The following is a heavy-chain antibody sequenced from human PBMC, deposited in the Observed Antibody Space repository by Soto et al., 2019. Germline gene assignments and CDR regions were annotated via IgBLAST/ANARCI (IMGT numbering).Heavy chain of an antibody. D-gene: IGHD6-19*01. CDR1: GFPFSDFY. CDR3: AKDQSQWLVSGLDY. V-gene: IGHV3-23*01. CDR2: ISGSGGST. J-gene: IGHJ4*02. Sequence: GGSLRLSCAASGFPFSDFYMSWIRQAPGKGLEWVSHISGSGGSTYHAESVKGRFTISRDNAKNTLYLQMNSLRAEDTAVYYCAKDQSQWLVSGLDYWGQGTLVTVSS.